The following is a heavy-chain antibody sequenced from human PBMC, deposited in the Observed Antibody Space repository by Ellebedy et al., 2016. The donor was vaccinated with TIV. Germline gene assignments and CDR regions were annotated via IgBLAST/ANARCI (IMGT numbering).Heavy chain of an antibody. CDR3: ARRGSYGDYAVQVNSWIDT. Sequence: PGGSLRLSCAASGFSFRSYWMSWVRQAPGKGLEWVANIYQDGSDQYYVDSVKGRFTISRDNANKSLFLQMNSLRVEDTAVYYCARRGSYGDYAVQVNSWIDTWGQGTLVTVSS. J-gene: IGHJ5*02. D-gene: IGHD4-17*01. CDR1: GFSFRSYW. CDR2: IYQDGSDQ. V-gene: IGHV3-7*01.